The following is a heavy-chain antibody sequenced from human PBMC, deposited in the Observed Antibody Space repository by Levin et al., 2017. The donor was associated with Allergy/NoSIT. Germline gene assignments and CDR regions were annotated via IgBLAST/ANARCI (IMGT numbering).Heavy chain of an antibody. Sequence: ASVKVSCKASGYAFTSYYMHWVRQAPGQGLEWMGWINPNIGATHYAQKFQGRVTMTRDPSISTAYMELSRLRSDDTAVYYCARDGRYSSSWYSDFDYWGQGALVTVSS. CDR2: INPNIGAT. J-gene: IGHJ4*02. CDR3: ARDGRYSSSWYSDFDY. CDR1: GYAFTSYY. V-gene: IGHV1-2*02. D-gene: IGHD6-13*01.